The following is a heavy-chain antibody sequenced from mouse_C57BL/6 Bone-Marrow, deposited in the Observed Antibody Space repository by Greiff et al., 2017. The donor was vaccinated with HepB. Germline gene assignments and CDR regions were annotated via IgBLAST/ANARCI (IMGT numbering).Heavy chain of an antibody. CDR3: ARGDYYGSSPYYAMDY. Sequence: VQLQQSGPELVKPGDSVKISCKASGYSFTGYFMNWVMQSHGKSLEWIGRINPYNGDTFYNQKFKGKATLTVDKSSSTAHMELRSLTSEDSAVYYCARGDYYGSSPYYAMDYWGQGTSVTVSS. V-gene: IGHV1-20*01. D-gene: IGHD1-1*01. CDR1: GYSFTGYF. CDR2: INPYNGDT. J-gene: IGHJ4*01.